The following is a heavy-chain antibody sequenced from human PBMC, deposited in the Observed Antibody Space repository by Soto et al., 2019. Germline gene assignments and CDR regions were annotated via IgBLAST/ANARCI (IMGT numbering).Heavy chain of an antibody. CDR2: IIPIFGTA. D-gene: IGHD3-22*01. Sequence: SVKVSCKASGGTFSSYAISWVRQAPGQGLEWMGGIIPIFGTANYAQKFQGRVTITADESTSTAYMELSSLRSEDTAVYCCARVGGYSFGDYYYYGMDVWGQGTTVTVSS. J-gene: IGHJ6*02. CDR1: GGTFSSYA. CDR3: ARVGGYSFGDYYYYGMDV. V-gene: IGHV1-69*13.